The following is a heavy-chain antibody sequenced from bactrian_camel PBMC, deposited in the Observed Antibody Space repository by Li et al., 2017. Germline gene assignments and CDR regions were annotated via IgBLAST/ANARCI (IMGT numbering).Heavy chain of an antibody. CDR2: FATGDAST. J-gene: IGHJ4*01. Sequence: HVQLVESGGGSVQAGGSTRLSCSVTGYVFSVYCMGWYRQAPGKEHEAVATFATGDASTQYADSVKGRFTISQDIPKSTLYLQMNSLKPEDTATYYCAADTEYRGRLKLLNDDFPYLGQGTQVTVS. CDR3: AADTEYRGRLKLLNDDFPY. CDR1: GYVFSVYC. D-gene: IGHD1*01. V-gene: IGHV3S54*01.